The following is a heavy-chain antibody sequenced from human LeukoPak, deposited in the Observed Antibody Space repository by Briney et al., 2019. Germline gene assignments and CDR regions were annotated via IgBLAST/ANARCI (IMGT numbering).Heavy chain of an antibody. CDR3: ARRVVVAALPVSWFDP. V-gene: IGHV7-4-1*02. D-gene: IGHD2-15*01. CDR2: INTNTGNP. Sequence: ASVKVSCKASGYTFTRYAINWVRQAPGQGLEWMGWINTNTGNPTYAQGFTGRFVFSLDTSVSTAYLQISSLKAEDTAVYYCARRVVVAALPVSWFDPWGQGTLVTVSS. CDR1: GYTFTRYA. J-gene: IGHJ5*02.